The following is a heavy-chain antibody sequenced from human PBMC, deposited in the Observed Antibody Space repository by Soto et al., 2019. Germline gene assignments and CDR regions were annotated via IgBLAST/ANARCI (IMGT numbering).Heavy chain of an antibody. V-gene: IGHV1-2*04. CDR1: GYTFTGYY. CDR2: INPNSGGT. D-gene: IGHD2-15*01. CDR3: ATEDCSGGSCYFDY. Sequence: GASVKVSCKASGYTFTGYYMHWVRQAPGQGLEWMGWINPNSGGTNYAQKFQGWVTMTRDTSISTAYMELSRLRSDDTAVYYCATEDCSGGSCYFDYWGQGTLVTVSS. J-gene: IGHJ4*02.